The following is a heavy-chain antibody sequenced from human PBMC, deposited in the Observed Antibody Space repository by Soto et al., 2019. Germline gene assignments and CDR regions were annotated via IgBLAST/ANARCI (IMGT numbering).Heavy chain of an antibody. CDR2: INPTRGGT. CDR1: GYTFSDFY. Sequence: QVQLVQSGAEVKKPGASVRVSCKASGYTFSDFYLHWVRQAPGHGLEWVGRINPTRGGTNYAQKFRDRVTVTADQSISTAYMEFSRLSSDDTAVYYCAKGVLAATCGWLSHVDTWGQGTVVTVPS. J-gene: IGHJ5*02. V-gene: IGHV1-2*06. D-gene: IGHD6-19*01. CDR3: AKGVLAATCGWLSHVDT.